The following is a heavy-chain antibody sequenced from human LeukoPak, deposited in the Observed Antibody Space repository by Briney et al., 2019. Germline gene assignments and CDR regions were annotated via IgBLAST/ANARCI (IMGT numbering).Heavy chain of an antibody. V-gene: IGHV3-33*01. CDR2: IWYDGSNK. Sequence: GGSLRLSCAASGFTFSSYGMHWVRQAPGKGLEWVAVIWYDGSNKYYADSVKGRFTISRDNSKNALYLQMNSLRAEDTAVYYCAREGLVARGAFDIWGQGAMVTVSS. D-gene: IGHD5-12*01. J-gene: IGHJ3*02. CDR1: GFTFSSYG. CDR3: AREGLVARGAFDI.